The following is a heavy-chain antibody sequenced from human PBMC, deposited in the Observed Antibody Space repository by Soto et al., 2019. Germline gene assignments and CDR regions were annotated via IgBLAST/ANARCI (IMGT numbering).Heavy chain of an antibody. V-gene: IGHV1-46*03. Sequence: ASVKVSCKASGYTFTSYGISWVRQAPGQGLEWMGIINPSGGSTSYAQKFQGRVTMTRDTSTSTVYMELSSLRSEDTAVYYCARGGGYLGYYYYYMDVWGKGTTVTVSS. CDR3: ARGGGYLGYYYYYMDV. CDR2: INPSGGST. J-gene: IGHJ6*03. D-gene: IGHD3-16*01. CDR1: GYTFTSYG.